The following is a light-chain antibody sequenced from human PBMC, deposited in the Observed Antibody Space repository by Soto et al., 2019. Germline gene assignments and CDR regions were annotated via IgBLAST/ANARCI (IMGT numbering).Light chain of an antibody. CDR3: QSYDSSVSAV. J-gene: IGLJ2*01. CDR2: RNN. Sequence: QAVVTQPPSVSGAPGQRVTISCTGSSSNIGAGYDVHWYQQLPGTAPKLLIYRNNNRPSGVPDRFSGSKSGTSASLAITGLQAEDEADYYCQSYDSSVSAVFGGGTKLTVL. CDR1: SSNIGAGYD. V-gene: IGLV1-40*01.